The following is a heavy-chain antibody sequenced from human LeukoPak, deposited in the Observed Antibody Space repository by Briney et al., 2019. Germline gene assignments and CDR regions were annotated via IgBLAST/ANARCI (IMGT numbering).Heavy chain of an antibody. CDR2: ISYDGSNK. CDR3: ARGVGDNYDSSGYPDY. J-gene: IGHJ4*02. D-gene: IGHD3-22*01. Sequence: GGSLRLSCAASGFTFSSYGMHWVRQAPGKGLEWVAVISYDGSNKYYADPVKGRFTISRDNSKNTLYLQMNSLRAEDTAVYYCARGVGDNYDSSGYPDYWGQGTLVTVSS. V-gene: IGHV3-30*03. CDR1: GFTFSSYG.